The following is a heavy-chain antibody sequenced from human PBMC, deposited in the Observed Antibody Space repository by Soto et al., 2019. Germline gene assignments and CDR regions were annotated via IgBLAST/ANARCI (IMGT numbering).Heavy chain of an antibody. CDR2: MNPNSGNT. Sequence: GASVTVSCKASVYTFTSYDMNWVRQATGQGLEWMGWMNPNSGNTGYAQKFQGRVTMTRNTSISTAYMELSSLRSEDTAVYYCARALLGGITGTEYYYYYYYMDVWGKGTTVTVSS. V-gene: IGHV1-8*01. J-gene: IGHJ6*03. D-gene: IGHD1-20*01. CDR1: VYTFTSYD. CDR3: ARALLGGITGTEYYYYYYYMDV.